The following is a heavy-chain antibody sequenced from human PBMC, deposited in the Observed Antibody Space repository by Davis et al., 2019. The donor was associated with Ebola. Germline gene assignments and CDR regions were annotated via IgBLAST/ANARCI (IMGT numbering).Heavy chain of an antibody. J-gene: IGHJ4*02. D-gene: IGHD4-17*01. CDR3: ASYGDYVTDFDY. CDR2: ISSSGSTI. Sequence: GGSLRLSCAASGFTFSSYEMNWVRQAPGKGLEWVSYISSSGSTIYYTDSVKGRFTVSRDNTKHSLYLQMNSLRPEDTAMYYCASYGDYVTDFDYWGQGTLVTVSS. V-gene: IGHV3-48*03. CDR1: GFTFSSYE.